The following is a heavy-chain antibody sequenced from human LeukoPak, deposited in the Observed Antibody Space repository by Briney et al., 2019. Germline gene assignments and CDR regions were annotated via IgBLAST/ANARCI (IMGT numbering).Heavy chain of an antibody. V-gene: IGHV3-23*01. J-gene: IGHJ6*03. Sequence: GGSLRLSCAASGFTFSNYGMNWVRQAPGKGLEWVSGITSSGITYYADSVKGRFTISRDDSKNTAYLQMNSLKTEDTAVYYCTRPASPYSSSVDYYYYMDVWGKGTTVTVSS. CDR1: GFTFSNYG. D-gene: IGHD6-6*01. CDR2: ITSSGIT. CDR3: TRPASPYSSSVDYYYYMDV.